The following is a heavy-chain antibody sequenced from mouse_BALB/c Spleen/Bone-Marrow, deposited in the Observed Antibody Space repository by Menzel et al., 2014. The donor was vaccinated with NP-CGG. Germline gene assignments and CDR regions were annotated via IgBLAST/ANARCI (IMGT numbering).Heavy chain of an antibody. Sequence: VQLQQPGAELVKPGASVKLSCTASGFNIXDTYMHWVKQRPEQGLEWIGRIDPANGNTNYDPRFQGKATITADTSSNTAYLQLSSLTSEDTAVYYCARYGGRSYAMDYWGQGTSVTVSS. CDR3: ARYGGRSYAMDY. V-gene: IGHV14-3*02. CDR2: IDPANGNT. CDR1: GFNIXDTY. J-gene: IGHJ4*01. D-gene: IGHD1-1*01.